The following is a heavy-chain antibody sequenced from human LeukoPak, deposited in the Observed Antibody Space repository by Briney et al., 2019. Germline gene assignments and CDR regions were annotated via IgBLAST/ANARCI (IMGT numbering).Heavy chain of an antibody. D-gene: IGHD3-10*01. CDR3: ARVSYGTGIPFADH. V-gene: IGHV3-7*01. J-gene: IGHJ4*02. CDR2: IKQDGSEI. CDR1: GFTFPSYW. Sequence: QAGGSLRLSCAASGFTFPSYWMSWVRQAPGTGLEWVANIKQDGSEIYYVDSVKGRFTTSRDNAKNSLYLQMNSLRVEDAAVYYCARVSYGTGIPFADHWGQGTLVTVSP.